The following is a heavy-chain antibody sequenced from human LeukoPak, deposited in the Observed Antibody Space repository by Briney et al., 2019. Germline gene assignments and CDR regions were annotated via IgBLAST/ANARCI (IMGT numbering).Heavy chain of an antibody. Sequence: GASVRVSCKASGYTFTSYGISWERQAPGQGLEWMGWISAYNGNTNYAQKLQGRVTMTTDTSTSTAYMELRSLRSDDTAVYYCTRDLGQWLLQGIFFDYWGQGTLVTVSS. D-gene: IGHD5-12*01. V-gene: IGHV1-18*01. CDR3: TRDLGQWLLQGIFFDY. CDR2: ISAYNGNT. CDR1: GYTFTSYG. J-gene: IGHJ4*02.